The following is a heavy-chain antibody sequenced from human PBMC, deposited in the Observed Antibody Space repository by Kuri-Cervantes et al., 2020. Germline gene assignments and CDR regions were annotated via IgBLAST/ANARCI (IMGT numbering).Heavy chain of an antibody. CDR1: GGSISSYY. J-gene: IGHJ4*02. CDR2: TYYSGST. Sequence: SETLSLTCTVSGGSISSYYWSWIRQPPGKGLEWIGYTYYSGSTNYNPSLKSRVTISVDTSKNQFSLKLSSVTAADTAVYYCARAPHCSSTSCSGDYFDYWGQGTLVTVSS. CDR3: ARAPHCSSTSCSGDYFDY. V-gene: IGHV4-59*01. D-gene: IGHD2-2*01.